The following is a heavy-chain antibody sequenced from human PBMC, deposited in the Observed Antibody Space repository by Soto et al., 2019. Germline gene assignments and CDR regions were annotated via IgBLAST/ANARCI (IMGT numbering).Heavy chain of an antibody. CDR3: ARAQTFYYGSGSYRGPYGMDV. Sequence: SENLSLTFDVYGGSLSDYYWSWILQPPLKVLQWIGEINHSGSTNYNPSLKSRVIISVDTSKNQFSLKMNSVISADTAVYYCARAQTFYYGSGSYRGPYGMDVWGQGTTVTV. V-gene: IGHV4-34*01. D-gene: IGHD3-10*01. J-gene: IGHJ6*02. CDR2: INHSGST. CDR1: GGSLSDYY.